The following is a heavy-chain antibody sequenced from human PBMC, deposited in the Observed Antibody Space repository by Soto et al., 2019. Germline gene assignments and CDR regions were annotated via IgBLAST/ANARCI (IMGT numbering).Heavy chain of an antibody. CDR2: IIPIFGTA. Sequence: GASVKVSCKASGGTFSSYAISWVRQAPGQGLEWMGGIIPIFGTANYAQKFQGRVTITADESTSTAYMELSSLRSEDTAVYYCARDEYCSSTSCYRYYYYGMDVWGQGTTVTVSS. D-gene: IGHD2-2*01. CDR1: GGTFSSYA. V-gene: IGHV1-69*13. CDR3: ARDEYCSSTSCYRYYYYGMDV. J-gene: IGHJ6*02.